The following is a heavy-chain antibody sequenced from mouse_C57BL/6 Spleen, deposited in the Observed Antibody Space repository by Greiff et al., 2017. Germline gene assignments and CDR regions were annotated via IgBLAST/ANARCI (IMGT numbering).Heavy chain of an antibody. CDR2: IYPRSGNT. V-gene: IGHV1-81*01. CDR3: ARSYDYDAGAYYYAMDY. CDR1: GYTFTSYG. D-gene: IGHD2-4*01. Sequence: VQLKESGAELARPGASVKLSCKASGYTFTSYGISWVKQRTGQGLEWIGEIYPRSGNTYYNEKFKGKATLTADKSSSTAYMELRSLTSEDSAVYFCARSYDYDAGAYYYAMDYWGQGTSVTVSS. J-gene: IGHJ4*01.